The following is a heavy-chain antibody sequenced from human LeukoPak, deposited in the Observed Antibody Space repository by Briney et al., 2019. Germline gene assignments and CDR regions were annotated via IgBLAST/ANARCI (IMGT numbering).Heavy chain of an antibody. J-gene: IGHJ3*02. CDR3: ARGDYYDS. CDR2: IYYSGST. V-gene: IGHV4-39*01. D-gene: IGHD3-10*01. Sequence: SETLSLTCIVSGGSISSISSNNYHWGWIRQPPGKGLEWIGSIYYSGSTYYNPSLKSRVTISVDTSKNQFSLKLSSVTAADTALYYCARGDYYDSWGQGTMVTVSS. CDR1: GGSISSISSNNYH.